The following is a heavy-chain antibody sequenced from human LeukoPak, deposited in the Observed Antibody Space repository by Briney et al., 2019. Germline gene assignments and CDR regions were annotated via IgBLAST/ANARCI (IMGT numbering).Heavy chain of an antibody. J-gene: IGHJ5*02. CDR1: GGSISSYY. D-gene: IGHD4-17*01. CDR3: ARGNYGDHSPFDP. CDR2: IYYSGST. V-gene: IGHV4-59*01. Sequence: SETLSLTCTVSGGSISSYYWSWIRQPPGKGLEWIGYIYYSGSTNYNPSLKSRVTISVDTSKNQFSLKLSSVTAADTAMYYCARGNYGDHSPFDPWGQGTLVTVSS.